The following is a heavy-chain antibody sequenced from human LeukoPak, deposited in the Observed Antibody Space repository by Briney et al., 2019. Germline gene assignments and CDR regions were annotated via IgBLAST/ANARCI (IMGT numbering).Heavy chain of an antibody. CDR1: GGSFSGYY. V-gene: IGHV4-34*01. Sequence: SETLSLTCAVYGGSFSGYYWSWIRQPPGKGLEWIGEINHSGSTNYNPSLKSRVTISVDTSKNQFSLKLSSVTAADTAVYYCARGRIQLWTNFDYWGQGTLVTVSS. CDR3: ARGRIQLWTNFDY. CDR2: INHSGST. J-gene: IGHJ4*02. D-gene: IGHD5-18*01.